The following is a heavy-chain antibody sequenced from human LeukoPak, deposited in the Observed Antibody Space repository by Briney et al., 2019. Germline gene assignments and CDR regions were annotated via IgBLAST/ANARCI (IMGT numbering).Heavy chain of an antibody. Sequence: GGSLRLSCAASGFTFSSYWMSWVRQAPGKGLEWVSSIFPSGGEIHYADSVRGRFTISRDNSKSTLSLQMNSLRAEDTAIYYCATYRQVLLPFESWGQGTLVTVSS. CDR3: ATYRQVLLPFES. J-gene: IGHJ4*02. CDR1: GFTFSSYW. CDR2: IFPSGGEI. V-gene: IGHV3-23*01. D-gene: IGHD2-8*02.